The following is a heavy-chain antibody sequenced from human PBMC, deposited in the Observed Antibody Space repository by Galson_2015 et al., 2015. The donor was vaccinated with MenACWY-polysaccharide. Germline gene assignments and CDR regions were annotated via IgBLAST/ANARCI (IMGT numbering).Heavy chain of an antibody. CDR1: GFNIDNYY. CDR2: ISKHGNDM. D-gene: IGHD5-24*01. Sequence: SLRLSCAASGFNIDNYYMNWVRQAPGKELEWVSSISKHGNDMQYAVSVRGRFTISRDIAKNSLFLQMNSLGVEDTAIYYCAKDFHNYGMDVWGHGTTVTVSS. J-gene: IGHJ6*02. CDR3: AKDFHNYGMDV. V-gene: IGHV3-21*06.